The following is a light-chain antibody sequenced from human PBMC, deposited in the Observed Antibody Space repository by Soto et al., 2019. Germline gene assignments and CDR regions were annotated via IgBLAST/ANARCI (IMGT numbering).Light chain of an antibody. CDR3: QQLHADPIT. V-gene: IGKV1-9*01. CDR2: AAS. J-gene: IGKJ5*01. CDR1: QGIDSS. Sequence: ILLTLSPSSLSASVGDRVTITCRASQGIDSSFAWYQQKPGKAPKLLIYAASSLQSGVPSRFSGSGSGTDFTLTISSLQPEDFATYYCQQLHADPITFGQGTRLE.